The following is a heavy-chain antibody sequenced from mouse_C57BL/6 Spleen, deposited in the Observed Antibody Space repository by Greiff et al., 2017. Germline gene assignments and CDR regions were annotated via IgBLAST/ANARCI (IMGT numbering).Heavy chain of an antibody. CDR2: ISSGGSYT. J-gene: IGHJ2*01. D-gene: IGHD4-1*02. CDR3: ARAPNWDEDY. CDR1: GFTFSSYG. V-gene: IGHV5-6*01. Sequence: EVQLVESGGDLVKPGGSLKLSCAASGFTFSSYGMSWVRQTPDKRLEWVATISSGGSYTYYPDSVKGRFTISRDNAKNTLYLQMSSLKSEDTAMYYCARAPNWDEDYWGQGTTLTVSS.